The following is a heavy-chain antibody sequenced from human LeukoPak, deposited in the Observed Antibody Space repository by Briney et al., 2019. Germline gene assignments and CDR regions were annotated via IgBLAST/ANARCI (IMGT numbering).Heavy chain of an antibody. CDR2: VYNSGNT. V-gene: IGHV4-59*12. Sequence: SETLSLTCTVSGGSISIYYWSWVRQPPGKGLEWMGYVYNSGNTDYNPSLKSRVTISADTSKNQFSLKLTSVTAADTAVYYCARDSFPDYYDSSGYYGVHAFDIWGQGTMVTVSS. CDR3: ARDSFPDYYDSSGYYGVHAFDI. CDR1: GGSISIYY. J-gene: IGHJ3*02. D-gene: IGHD3-22*01.